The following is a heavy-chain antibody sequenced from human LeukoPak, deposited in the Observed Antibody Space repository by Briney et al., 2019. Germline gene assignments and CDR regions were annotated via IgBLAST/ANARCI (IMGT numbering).Heavy chain of an antibody. V-gene: IGHV3-66*01. CDR2: IYIGDST. CDR3: ARVTDGDYPDY. Sequence: GGSLRLSCAASGFTVSSNYMTWVRQAPGKGLEWVSLIYIGDSTFYADSVKGRFTISRDSSKNTLYLQMNSLRGEDTAVYYCARVTDGDYPDYWGQGTLVTASP. J-gene: IGHJ4*02. CDR1: GFTVSSNY. D-gene: IGHD4-17*01.